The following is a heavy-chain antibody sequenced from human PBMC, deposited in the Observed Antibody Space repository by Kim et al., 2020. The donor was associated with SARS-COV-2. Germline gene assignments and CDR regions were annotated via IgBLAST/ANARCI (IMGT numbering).Heavy chain of an antibody. CDR2: INHNEST. D-gene: IGHD5-12*01. J-gene: IGHJ6*02. CDR3: ARVRIVATITGYYYYGMDV. V-gene: IGHV4-34*01. CDR1: GGSFSGYY. Sequence: SETLSLTCAVYGGSFSGYYWSWIRQPPGKGLEWIGEINHNESTNSNPSLKSRVTISVDTSKNQFSLKLSSVTAADTAVYYCARVRIVATITGYYYYGMDVWGQGTTVTVSS.